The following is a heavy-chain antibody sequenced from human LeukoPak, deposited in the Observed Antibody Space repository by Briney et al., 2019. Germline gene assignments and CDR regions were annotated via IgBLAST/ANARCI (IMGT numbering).Heavy chain of an antibody. D-gene: IGHD3-22*01. CDR2: IRYDGSNK. CDR3: ARVAYDSSGYETNYYYYYYMDV. V-gene: IGHV3-30*02. J-gene: IGHJ6*03. CDR1: GFTFSSYG. Sequence: GGSLRLSCAASGFTFSSYGMHWVRQAPGKGLEWVAFIRYDGSNKYYADSVKGRFTISRDNSKNTLYLQMNSLRAEDTAVYYCARVAYDSSGYETNYYYYYYMDVWGKGTTVTISS.